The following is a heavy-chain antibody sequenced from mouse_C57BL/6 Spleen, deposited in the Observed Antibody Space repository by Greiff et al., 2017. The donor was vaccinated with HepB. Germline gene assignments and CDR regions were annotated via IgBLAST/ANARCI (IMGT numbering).Heavy chain of an antibody. J-gene: IGHJ2*01. V-gene: IGHV1-50*01. CDR3: ARSGLRRGGYFDY. D-gene: IGHD2-2*01. CDR2: IDPSDSYT. CDR1: GYTFTSYW. Sequence: QVQLQQPGAELVKPGASVKLSCKASGYTFTSYWMQWVKQRPGQGLEWIGEIDPSDSYTNYNQKFKGKATLTVDTSSSTAYMQLSSLTSEDSAVYYCARSGLRRGGYFDYWGQGTTLTVSS.